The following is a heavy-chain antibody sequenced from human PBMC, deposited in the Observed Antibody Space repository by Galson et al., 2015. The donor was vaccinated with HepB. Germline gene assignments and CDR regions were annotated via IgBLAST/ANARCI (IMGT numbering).Heavy chain of an antibody. V-gene: IGHV3-7*02. D-gene: IGHD5-18*01. J-gene: IGHJ5*02. CDR2: INYDGSQK. Sequence: SLRLSCAASGFNFKNYSMNWVRQTPGRGLEWVANINYDGSQKYYLDSVKGRFTISRDNVRDSLDLQMDSLRGEDTAVYFCARGLDDGHSFFRGWQGRNSYFDPWGQGTLVTVSS. CDR1: GFNFKNYS. CDR3: ARGLDDGHSFFRGWQGRNSYFDP.